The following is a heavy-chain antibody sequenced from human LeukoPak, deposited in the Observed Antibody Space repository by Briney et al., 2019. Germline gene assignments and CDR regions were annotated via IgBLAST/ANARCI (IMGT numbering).Heavy chain of an antibody. CDR2: IYDSGST. CDR3: ARDRDYYDSSGYYHRFFDY. CDR1: GGSIRSSYYY. J-gene: IGHJ4*02. Sequence: SETLSLTCTVSGGSIRSSYYYWGWIRQPPGKGLEWIGSIYDSGSTYYNPSPKSRVTISADTSKNQFSLKLSSVTAADTAVYYCARDRDYYDSSGYYHRFFDYWGQGTLVTVSS. D-gene: IGHD3-22*01. V-gene: IGHV4-39*07.